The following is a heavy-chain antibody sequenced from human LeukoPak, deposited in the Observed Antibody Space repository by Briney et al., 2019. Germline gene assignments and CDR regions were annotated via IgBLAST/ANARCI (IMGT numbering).Heavy chain of an antibody. D-gene: IGHD3-22*01. CDR2: IYNSGST. CDR1: GGSISTYY. Sequence: SETLSLTCSVSGGSISTYYWSWIRQTPGKGLEQIGYIYNSGSTNYNPSLEGRVTMSIDTSKNQFSLKLSSVTAADTAVYSCTRGGYYEPIDYWGQGTLVTVSS. CDR3: TRGGYYEPIDY. V-gene: IGHV4-59*01. J-gene: IGHJ4*02.